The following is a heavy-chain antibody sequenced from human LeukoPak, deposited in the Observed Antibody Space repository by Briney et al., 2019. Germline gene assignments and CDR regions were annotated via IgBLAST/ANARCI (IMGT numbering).Heavy chain of an antibody. Sequence: GGSLRLSCAASGFSVSMKYMTWVRQAPGKGLEWVSVIFSGGTTYYADSVKGRFTVSRDNSKNMMYLQMNSLRAEDAAVYYCARFSGPGMQHYYYYMDVWGTGTTVTVSS. CDR2: IFSGGTT. CDR1: GFSVSMKY. CDR3: ARFSGPGMQHYYYYMDV. D-gene: IGHD3-10*01. J-gene: IGHJ6*03. V-gene: IGHV3-53*01.